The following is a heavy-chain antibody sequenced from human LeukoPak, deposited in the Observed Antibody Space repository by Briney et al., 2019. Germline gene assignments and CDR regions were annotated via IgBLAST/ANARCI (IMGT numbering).Heavy chain of an antibody. CDR2: ISGSGGST. D-gene: IGHD3-3*01. V-gene: IGHV3-23*01. Sequence: GGSLRLSCAASGFTFSSYAMSWVRQAPGKGLEWVSAISGSGGSTYYADSVKGRFTISRDNSKNTLYLQMNSLRAEDTAVYYCAKVAVFSYYDFWSGYSDAFDIWGQGTMVTVSS. CDR3: AKVAVFSYYDFWSGYSDAFDI. CDR1: GFTFSSYA. J-gene: IGHJ3*02.